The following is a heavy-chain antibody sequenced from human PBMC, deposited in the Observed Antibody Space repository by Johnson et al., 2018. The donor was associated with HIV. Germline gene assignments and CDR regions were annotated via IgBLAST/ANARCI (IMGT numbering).Heavy chain of an antibody. CDR2: IKSKTDGGST. V-gene: IGHV3-20*04. CDR3: ARDMRWSKAFDI. CDR1: GFTVSSNY. J-gene: IGHJ3*02. D-gene: IGHD3-3*01. Sequence: MQLVESGGGVVQPGGSLRLSCAASGFTVSSNYMSWVRQAPGKGLEWVGRIKSKTDGGSTGYADSVKGRFTISRDNAKNSLYLQMNSLRAEDTALYYCARDMRWSKAFDIRGQGTMVTVSS.